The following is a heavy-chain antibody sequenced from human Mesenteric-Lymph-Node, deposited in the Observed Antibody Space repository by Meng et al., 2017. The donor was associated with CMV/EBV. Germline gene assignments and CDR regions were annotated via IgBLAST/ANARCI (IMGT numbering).Heavy chain of an antibody. CDR3: ERELRFLDSPSDYYYYYGMDV. J-gene: IGHJ6*02. CDR2: IYFSGTT. V-gene: IGHV4-39*07. D-gene: IGHD3-3*01. Sequence: SETLSLTCTVSGGSMSNSSYYWGWTRQRPGKGLEWIGSIYFSGTTYYNPSLKSRVTISVDTSKNQFSLNLSSVTAADTAVYYCERELRFLDSPSDYYYYYGMDVWGQGTTVTVSS. CDR1: GGSMSNSSYY.